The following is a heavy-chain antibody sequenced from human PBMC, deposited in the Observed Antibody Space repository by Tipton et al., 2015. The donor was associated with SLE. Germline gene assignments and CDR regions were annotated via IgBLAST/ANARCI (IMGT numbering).Heavy chain of an antibody. Sequence: SLRLSCAASGFTFSSYAMHWVRQAPGKGLEWVAVISYDGSNKYYADSLKGRFTIPRDNAKSSLYLQMNSLRPDDTAVYYCARDFSEGGYDYWGQGTLVTVSS. J-gene: IGHJ4*02. CDR2: ISYDGSNK. CDR1: GFTFSSYA. D-gene: IGHD2/OR15-2a*01. V-gene: IGHV3-30-3*01. CDR3: ARDFSEGGYDY.